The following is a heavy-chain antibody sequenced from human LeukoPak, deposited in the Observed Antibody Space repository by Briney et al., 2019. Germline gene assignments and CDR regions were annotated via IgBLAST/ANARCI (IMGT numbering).Heavy chain of an antibody. CDR3: ASEIVGATNGLDY. D-gene: IGHD1-26*01. J-gene: IGHJ4*02. V-gene: IGHV3-11*04. CDR1: GFTFSDYY. Sequence: GGSLRLSCAASGFTFSDYYMSWIRQAPGKGLEWVSYISSSGSTIYYADSVKGRFTISRDNAKNSLYLQMNSLRAEDAAVYYCASEIVGATNGLDYWGQGTLVTVSS. CDR2: ISSSGSTI.